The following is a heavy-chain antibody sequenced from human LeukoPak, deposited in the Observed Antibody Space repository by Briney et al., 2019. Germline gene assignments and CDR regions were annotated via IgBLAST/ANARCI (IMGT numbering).Heavy chain of an antibody. J-gene: IGHJ4*02. Sequence: SVKVSCKASGGTFSSYAISWVRQAPGQGLEWMGGIIPIFGTANYAQKFQGRVTITADESTSTAYMELSSLRSEDTAVYYCARERYDYVWGSYEYDYWGQGTLVTVSS. CDR1: GGTFSSYA. CDR3: ARERYDYVWGSYEYDY. D-gene: IGHD3-16*01. V-gene: IGHV1-69*01. CDR2: IIPIFGTA.